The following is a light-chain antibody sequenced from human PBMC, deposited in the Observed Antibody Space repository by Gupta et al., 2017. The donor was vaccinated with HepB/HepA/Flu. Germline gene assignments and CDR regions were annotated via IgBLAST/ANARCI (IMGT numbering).Light chain of an antibody. J-gene: IGKJ1*01. V-gene: IGKV2-28*01. CDR1: QSLLHSNGNNY. Sequence: DIVMTQSPLSLPVTPGEPASISCRSSQSLLHSNGNNYLAWYLQKPGQSPQLLIYLGSNRATGVPDRFSGSGSGTDFTLKISRVEADDVGVYYCMQDIQYPRTFGQGTKVEIK. CDR3: MQDIQYPRT. CDR2: LGS.